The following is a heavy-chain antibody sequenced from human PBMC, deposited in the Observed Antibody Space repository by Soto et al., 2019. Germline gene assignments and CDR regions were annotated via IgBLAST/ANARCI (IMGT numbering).Heavy chain of an antibody. J-gene: IGHJ4*02. V-gene: IGHV5-51*01. CDR2: IYPGDSDT. CDR1: GYSFTNYW. Sequence: GESLKISCKGSGYSFTNYWIGWVRQMHGKGLEWMGIIYPGDSDTRYSPSFQGQVTISVDKSISTAYLQWRSLKASDSGTYYCARSRITGSTWTFDYWGQETLVTVSS. D-gene: IGHD1-20*01. CDR3: ARSRITGSTWTFDY.